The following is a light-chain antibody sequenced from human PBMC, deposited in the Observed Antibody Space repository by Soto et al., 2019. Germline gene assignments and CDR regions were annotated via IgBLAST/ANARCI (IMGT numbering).Light chain of an antibody. Sequence: QSALTQPASVSGSPGQSITISCTGTNSDIGRYKFVSWFQQHPGKAPKLMIFEGTNRPSGVSNRFSGSKSGNTASLTISGLQAEDEASYFCSSSTNTNTLVIFGGGTKLTVL. CDR2: EGT. CDR3: SSSTNTNTLVI. V-gene: IGLV2-14*01. J-gene: IGLJ2*01. CDR1: NSDIGRYKF.